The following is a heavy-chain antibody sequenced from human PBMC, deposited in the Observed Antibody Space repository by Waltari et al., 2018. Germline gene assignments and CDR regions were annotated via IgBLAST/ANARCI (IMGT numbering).Heavy chain of an antibody. J-gene: IGHJ4*02. CDR1: GFTFSSYG. CDR3: AKGGDIVATIGTYFDY. V-gene: IGHV3-30*18. D-gene: IGHD5-12*01. Sequence: QVQLVESGGGVVQPGRSLRLSCAASGFTFSSYGMHWVPQAPGKGLEWVAVISYDGSNKYYADSVKGRFTISRDNSKNTLYLQMNSLRAEDTAVYYCAKGGDIVATIGTYFDYWGQGTLVTVSS. CDR2: ISYDGSNK.